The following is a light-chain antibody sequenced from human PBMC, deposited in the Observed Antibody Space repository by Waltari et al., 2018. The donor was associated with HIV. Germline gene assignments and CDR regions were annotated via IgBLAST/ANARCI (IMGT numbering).Light chain of an antibody. J-gene: IGKJ1*01. CDR3: QQYGSAPRT. V-gene: IGKV3-20*01. CDR1: QSVSSNY. Sequence: CRASQSVSSNYLAWYQQKPGQSPRLLIYDASSRATGIPDKFSGSGSGTDFTLTISRLEPEDFAVYHCQQYGSAPRTFGQGTKVEIK. CDR2: DAS.